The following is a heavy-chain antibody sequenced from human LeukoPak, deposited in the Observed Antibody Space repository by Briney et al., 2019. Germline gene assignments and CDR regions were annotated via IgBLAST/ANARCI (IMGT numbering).Heavy chain of an antibody. J-gene: IGHJ2*01. CDR2: MNPNSGNT. Sequence: ASVKVSCKASGYTFTSYDINWVRQATGQGLEWMGWMNPNSGNTGYAQKFQGRVTMTRNTSISTAYMELSSLRSEDTAVYYCARGLSRYSCGSYWYFDLWGRGTLVTVSS. CDR1: GYTFTSYD. CDR3: ARGLSRYSCGSYWYFDL. D-gene: IGHD5-18*01. V-gene: IGHV1-8*01.